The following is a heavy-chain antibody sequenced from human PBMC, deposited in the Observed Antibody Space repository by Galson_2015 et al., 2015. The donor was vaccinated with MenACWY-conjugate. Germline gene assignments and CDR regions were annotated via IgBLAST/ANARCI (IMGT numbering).Heavy chain of an antibody. CDR1: GFTFSTYS. J-gene: IGHJ4*02. Sequence: SLRLSCAASGFTFSTYSMNWVRQAPGKGLEWVSYISSSSSTIYYADSVKGRFTISRDNAKNSLYLQMNTLRDEDTAVYYCARVPGYSYGYYDCLGPGTLVTVSS. V-gene: IGHV3-48*02. D-gene: IGHD5-18*01. CDR3: ARVPGYSYGYYDC. CDR2: ISSSSSTI.